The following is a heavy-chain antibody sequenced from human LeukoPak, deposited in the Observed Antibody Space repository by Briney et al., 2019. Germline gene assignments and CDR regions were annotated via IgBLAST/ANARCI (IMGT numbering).Heavy chain of an antibody. D-gene: IGHD6-6*01. Sequence: GGSLRLSCAASGFTFSSYGMHWVRQAPGKGLEWVAVISYDGSNKYYADSVKGRFTISRDNSKNTLYLQMNSLRAEDTAVYYCAKGVRPYSSFPPFDYWGQGTLVTVSS. J-gene: IGHJ4*02. CDR3: AKGVRPYSSFPPFDY. CDR1: GFTFSSYG. CDR2: ISYDGSNK. V-gene: IGHV3-30*18.